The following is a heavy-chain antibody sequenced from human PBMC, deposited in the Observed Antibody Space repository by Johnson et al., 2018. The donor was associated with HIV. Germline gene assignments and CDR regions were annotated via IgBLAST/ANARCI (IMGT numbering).Heavy chain of an antibody. J-gene: IGHJ3*02. CDR2: IRYDGSNK. CDR3: ATLSGSYYAFDI. V-gene: IGHV3-30*02. Sequence: QVQLVESGGGVVQPGGSLRLSCAASGFTFSSYGMHWVRQAPGKGLEWVAFIRYDGSNKYYADSVKGRFTISRDNSKFTLYLQMNSLRAEDTAVYYCATLSGSYYAFDIWCQGTKVTVPS. CDR1: GFTFSSYG. D-gene: IGHD1-26*01.